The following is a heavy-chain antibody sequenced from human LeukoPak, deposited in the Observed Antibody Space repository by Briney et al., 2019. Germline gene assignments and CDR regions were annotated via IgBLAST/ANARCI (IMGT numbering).Heavy chain of an antibody. D-gene: IGHD5-18*01. V-gene: IGHV1-24*01. CDR3: AIIRGYKYPFDY. CDR1: GYTLTELS. J-gene: IGHJ4*02. CDR2: FDPEDGET. Sequence: ASVKVSCKVSGYTLTELSMHWVRQAPGKGLEWMGGFDPEDGETIYAQKFQGRVTMTEDTSTDTAYMELSSLRSEDTAVYYCAIIRGYKYPFDYWGQGTLVTVSS.